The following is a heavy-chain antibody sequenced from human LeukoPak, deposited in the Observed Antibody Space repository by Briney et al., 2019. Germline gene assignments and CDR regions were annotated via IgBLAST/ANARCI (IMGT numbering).Heavy chain of an antibody. CDR2: MHHTGST. D-gene: IGHD4-23*01. CDR3: ATSEGGGFFDY. J-gene: IGHJ4*02. V-gene: IGHV4-38-2*01. CDR1: GYSINSGYQ. Sequence: SETLTLTCAVSGYSINSGYQWGWIRQPPGKGLEWIAIMHHTGSTHYNPSLQSRVTISIDTSKNHFSLKLRSVSAADTAIYYCATSEGGGFFDYWGQGTPVTVSS.